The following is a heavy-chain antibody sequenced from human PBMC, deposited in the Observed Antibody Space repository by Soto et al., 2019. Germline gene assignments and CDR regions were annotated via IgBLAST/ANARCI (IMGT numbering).Heavy chain of an antibody. CDR1: GGSISSHY. J-gene: IGHJ6*02. CDR2: IYYSGST. D-gene: IGHD3-10*01. V-gene: IGHV4-59*08. CDR3: ARHPGTYYYGSGSYSAARFYGMDV. Sequence: PSETLSLTCTVSGGSISSHYWSWIRQPPGQGLEWIGYIYYSGSTNYNPSLKSRVTISVDTSKSQFSLRLSSVTAADTAVYYCARHPGTYYYGSGSYSAARFYGMDVWGQGTTVTVSS.